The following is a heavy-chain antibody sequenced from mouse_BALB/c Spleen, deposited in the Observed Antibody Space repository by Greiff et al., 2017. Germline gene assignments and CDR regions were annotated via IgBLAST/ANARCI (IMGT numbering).Heavy chain of an antibody. J-gene: IGHJ4*01. Sequence: QVQLKESGAELVRPGSSVKISCKASGYAFSSYWMNWVKQRPGQGLEWIGQIYPGDGDTNYNGKFKGKATLTADKSSSTAYMQLSSLTSEDSAVYFCASTMITGYAMDYWGQGTSVTVSS. D-gene: IGHD2-4*01. CDR3: ASTMITGYAMDY. CDR1: GYAFSSYW. CDR2: IYPGDGDT. V-gene: IGHV1-80*01.